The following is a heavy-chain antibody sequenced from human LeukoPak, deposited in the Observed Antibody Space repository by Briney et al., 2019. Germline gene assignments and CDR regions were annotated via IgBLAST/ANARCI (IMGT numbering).Heavy chain of an antibody. J-gene: IGHJ4*02. Sequence: GGSLRLSCAASGFTFSTYSMKWVRQAPGKGLEWVSYISDSGAMYYADSVRGRFTISRENAQNSLYLQMNSLRAEDTALYYCAKDTAYRIAAAGSFDYWGQGTLVTVSS. CDR3: AKDTAYRIAAAGSFDY. CDR1: GFTFSTYS. D-gene: IGHD6-13*01. V-gene: IGHV3-48*01. CDR2: ISDSGAM.